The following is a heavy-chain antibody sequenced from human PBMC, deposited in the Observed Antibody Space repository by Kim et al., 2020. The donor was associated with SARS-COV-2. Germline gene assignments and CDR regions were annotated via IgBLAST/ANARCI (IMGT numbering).Heavy chain of an antibody. Sequence: GESLKISCKGSGYSFTSYWIGWVRQMPGKGLEWMGIIYPGDSDTRYSPSFQGQVTISADKSISTAYLQWSSLKASDTAMYYCARHGGSGYDMFYYYGMDVWGQGTTVTVSS. CDR3: ARHGGSGYDMFYYYGMDV. V-gene: IGHV5-51*01. CDR1: GYSFTSYW. D-gene: IGHD5-12*01. CDR2: IYPGDSDT. J-gene: IGHJ6*02.